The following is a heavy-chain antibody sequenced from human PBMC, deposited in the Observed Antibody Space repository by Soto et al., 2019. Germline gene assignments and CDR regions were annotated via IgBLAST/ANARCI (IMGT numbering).Heavy chain of an antibody. CDR1: GDSLSSYY. CDR2: IYYSGST. D-gene: IGHD6-25*01. Sequence: QVQLQESGPGLVKPSETLSLTCTVSGDSLSSYYWSWIRQPPGKGLEWIGFIYYSGSTNYNPSLASRVTITVDTSRNNFSMEVSSVTAADTAIYYCARHSPGHISDNWFHLWGQGTLVTVSS. J-gene: IGHJ5*02. CDR3: ARHSPGHISDNWFHL. V-gene: IGHV4-59*08.